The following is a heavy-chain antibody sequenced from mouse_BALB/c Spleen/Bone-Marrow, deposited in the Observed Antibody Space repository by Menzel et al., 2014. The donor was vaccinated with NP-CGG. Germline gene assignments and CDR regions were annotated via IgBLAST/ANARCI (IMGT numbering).Heavy chain of an antibody. CDR3: ARSQYGNLHPFAY. J-gene: IGHJ3*01. CDR1: GYSFTSYT. CDR2: IDPANGNT. V-gene: IGHV1-4*01. Sequence: VQLQQSGAELARPGASVKMSCKASGYSFTSYTMHWVKQRPGQGLEWIGRIDPANGNTKYDPKFQGKATFTADTSSNTAYMQLSSLTSVDSAVYYCARSQYGNLHPFAYWGQGTLVTVSA. D-gene: IGHD2-10*02.